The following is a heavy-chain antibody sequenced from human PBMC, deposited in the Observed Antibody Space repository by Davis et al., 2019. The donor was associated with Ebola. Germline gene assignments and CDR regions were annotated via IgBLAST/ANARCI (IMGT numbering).Heavy chain of an antibody. D-gene: IGHD6-13*01. CDR2: INAGNGNT. J-gene: IGHJ5*02. CDR1: GYTFTSYA. CDR3: ARGDYRPREQQLAGGNWFDP. V-gene: IGHV1-3*01. Sequence: ASVKVSCKASGYTFTSYAMHWVRQAPGQRLEWMGWINAGNGNTKYSQKFQGRVTITRDTSASTAYMELSSLRSEDTAVYYCARGDYRPREQQLAGGNWFDPWGQGTLVTVSS.